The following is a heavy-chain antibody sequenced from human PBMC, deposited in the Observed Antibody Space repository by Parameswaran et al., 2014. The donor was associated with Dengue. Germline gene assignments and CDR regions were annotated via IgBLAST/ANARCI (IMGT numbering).Heavy chain of an antibody. CDR3: ARDHLGYSSALFYYYYGMDV. Sequence: VRQMPGKGLEWVSGINWNGGSTGYADSVKGRFTISRDNAKNSLYLQMNSLRAEDTAVYYCARDHLGYSSALFYYYYGMDVWGQGTTVTVSS. D-gene: IGHD6-19*01. J-gene: IGHJ6*02. CDR2: INWNGGST. V-gene: IGHV3-20*03.